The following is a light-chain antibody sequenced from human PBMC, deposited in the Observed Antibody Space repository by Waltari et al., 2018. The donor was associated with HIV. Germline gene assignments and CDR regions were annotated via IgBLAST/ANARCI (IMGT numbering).Light chain of an antibody. V-gene: IGLV1-51*01. CDR1: TPNIETNY. CDR2: DNN. CDR3: GTWDSSLNTPV. Sequence: QPVLTQPPSVSAAPGRSVTITCPGSTPNIETNYVSWYQQIPGTAPKLLIYDNNKRPSGIPERFSGSKSATSATLGITGLQTGDEAEYFCGTWDSSLNTPVFGGGSRLTVL. J-gene: IGLJ2*01.